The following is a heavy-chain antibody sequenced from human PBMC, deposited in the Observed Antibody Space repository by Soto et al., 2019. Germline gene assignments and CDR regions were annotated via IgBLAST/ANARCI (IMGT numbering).Heavy chain of an antibody. D-gene: IGHD3-10*01. CDR2: ISSSSSYI. J-gene: IGHJ4*02. Sequence: VQLQQWGAGLLKPSETLSLTCAVYGGSFSGYYWSWIRQPPGKGLEWVSSISSSSSYIYYADSVKGRFTTSRDNAKNSLYLQMNSLRAEDTAVYYCARGGDKPFGYWGQGTLVTVSS. CDR1: GGSFSGYY. V-gene: IGHV3-21*01. CDR3: ARGGDKPFGY.